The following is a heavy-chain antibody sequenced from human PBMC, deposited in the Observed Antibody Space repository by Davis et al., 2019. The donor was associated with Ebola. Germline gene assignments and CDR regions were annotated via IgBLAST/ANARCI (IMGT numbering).Heavy chain of an antibody. CDR2: ISKKGGSV. CDR3: ARDMITMVQGVRLGMDV. D-gene: IGHD3-10*01. J-gene: IGHJ6*02. Sequence: GESLKISCVVSGFTFSSYEMNWVRQAPGKGLEWVASISKKGGSVYYADSMKGRVTISRDNAKNSLYLQINSLTAEDTAVYYCARDMITMVQGVRLGMDVWGQGTTVTVSS. V-gene: IGHV3-21*01. CDR1: GFTFSSYE.